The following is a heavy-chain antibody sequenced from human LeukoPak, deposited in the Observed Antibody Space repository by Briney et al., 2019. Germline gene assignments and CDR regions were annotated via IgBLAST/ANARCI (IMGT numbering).Heavy chain of an antibody. CDR3: ARDRVAKGNWFDP. D-gene: IGHD2-15*01. J-gene: IGHJ5*02. CDR2: IKQDGSEK. CDR1: GFTFSSYW. Sequence: GGSLRLSCAASGFTFSSYWMSWVRQAPGKGLEWVANIKQDGSEKYYVDSVKGRFTISRDNAKNSPYLQMNSLRAEDTAVYYCARDRVAKGNWFDPWGQGTLVTVSS. V-gene: IGHV3-7*01.